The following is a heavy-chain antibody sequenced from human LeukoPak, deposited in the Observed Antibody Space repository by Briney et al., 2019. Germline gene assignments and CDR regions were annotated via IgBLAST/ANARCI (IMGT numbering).Heavy chain of an antibody. Sequence: GGSLRLSCAASGFSFGTSWMSWVRQAPGKGLEWVANMNLDGSEKYYVDSVKGRFTISRDNAKNSLYLQMNSLRAEDTAVYYCARDREVGATRAVRYWGQGTLVTVSS. J-gene: IGHJ4*02. V-gene: IGHV3-7*01. D-gene: IGHD1-26*01. CDR1: GFSFGTSW. CDR2: MNLDGSEK. CDR3: ARDREVGATRAVRY.